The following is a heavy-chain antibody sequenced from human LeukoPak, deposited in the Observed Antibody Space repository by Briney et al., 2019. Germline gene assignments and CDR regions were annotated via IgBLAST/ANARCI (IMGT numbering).Heavy chain of an antibody. Sequence: GGSLRLSCAASGFTFSSYAMSWVRQAPGKGLEWVSAISGSGGSTYYADSVKGRFTISRDNSKNTLYLQMNSLRAEDTAVYYCTKIRLIVVVPAAPWDAFDIWGQGTMVTVSS. V-gene: IGHV3-23*01. CDR2: ISGSGGST. J-gene: IGHJ3*02. CDR3: TKIRLIVVVPAAPWDAFDI. CDR1: GFTFSSYA. D-gene: IGHD2-2*01.